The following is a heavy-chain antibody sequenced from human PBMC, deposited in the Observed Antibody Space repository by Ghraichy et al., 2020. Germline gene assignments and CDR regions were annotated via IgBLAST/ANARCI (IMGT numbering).Heavy chain of an antibody. Sequence: QTLTLTCNFSGFSLSTSGVGVGWIRQPPGKALEWLALIYWDGDKRYSTSLKSRLTITKDTSENQVVLRMTNMDPTDTATYYCAHRQRDFYYDSSGQGTMVFDPWGQGTLVTVSS. CDR2: IYWDGDK. D-gene: IGHD3-22*01. CDR3: AHRQRDFYYDSSGQGTMVFDP. V-gene: IGHV2-5*02. J-gene: IGHJ5*02. CDR1: GFSLSTSGVG.